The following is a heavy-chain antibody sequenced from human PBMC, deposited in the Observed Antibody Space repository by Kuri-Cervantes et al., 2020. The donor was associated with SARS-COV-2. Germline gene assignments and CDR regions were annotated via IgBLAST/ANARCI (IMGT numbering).Heavy chain of an antibody. Sequence: GESLKISCAASGFTFSSYAMHWVRQAPGKGLEWVAVIYSCGSTYYADSVKGRFTISRDNSKNTLYLQMNSLRAEDTAVYYCKLRDYYYYYGMDVWGQGTTVTVSS. CDR3: KLRDYYYYYGMDV. J-gene: IGHJ6*02. D-gene: IGHD1-1*01. V-gene: IGHV3-23*03. CDR2: IYSCGST. CDR1: GFTFSSYA.